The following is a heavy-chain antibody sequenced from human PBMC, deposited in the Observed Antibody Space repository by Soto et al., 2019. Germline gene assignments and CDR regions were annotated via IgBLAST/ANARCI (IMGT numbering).Heavy chain of an antibody. V-gene: IGHV4-30-2*01. CDR1: GGSISSGGYS. CDR3: ARGGYAPLYFDY. CDR2: IYHNGIT. Sequence: QLQLQESGSGLVKPSQTLSLTCAVSGGSISSGGYSWSWLRQPPGKGLEWIGYIYHNGITYSNPSLKSRVTISLDRSKNQLSLNLRSVTAADTAVYYCARGGYAPLYFDYWGQGTLVTVSS. D-gene: IGHD5-12*01. J-gene: IGHJ4*02.